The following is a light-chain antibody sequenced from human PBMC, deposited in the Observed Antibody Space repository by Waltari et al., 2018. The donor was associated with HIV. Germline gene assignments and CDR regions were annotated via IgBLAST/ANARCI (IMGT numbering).Light chain of an antibody. Sequence: DVQVTQSPSSLSASVGDRVTITCRASQSITTHLNWYQHKRGKAPNVLIFDASRWQTGVPSRFRGSGSGTDFTLTISSLQTEDFAAYYCQQSYSNPCAFGQGTRLEIK. CDR3: QQSYSNPCA. V-gene: IGKV1-39*01. CDR2: DAS. J-gene: IGKJ2*02. CDR1: QSITTH.